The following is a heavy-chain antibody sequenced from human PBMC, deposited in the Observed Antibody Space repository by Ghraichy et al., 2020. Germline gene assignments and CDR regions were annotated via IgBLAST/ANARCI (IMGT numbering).Heavy chain of an antibody. V-gene: IGHV3-23*01. CDR2: ISGSGDNT. CDR1: GLSFSSYA. J-gene: IGHJ4*02. Sequence: GGSLRLSCAASGLSFSSYAMSWVRQAPGKGLEWVSGISGSGDNTYYADSVKGRFTISRDNSKNTLYLQMNSLRAEDTAVYYCAKIPQGYWNQGGEDYWGQGTLVTVSS. CDR3: AKIPQGYWNQGGEDY. D-gene: IGHD1-1*01.